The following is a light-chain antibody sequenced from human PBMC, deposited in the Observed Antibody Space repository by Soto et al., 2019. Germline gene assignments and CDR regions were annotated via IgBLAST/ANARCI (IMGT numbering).Light chain of an antibody. CDR2: RAS. CDR1: QSISNY. CDR3: QQYDSYST. Sequence: DIQLTQSPSTLSASVGDSVIITCRTSQSISNYLGWHKQQPGKAPKTLIYRASSLESGVPSRFSGSGSGTEFTLTIGSLKPDDFATDYCQQYDSYSTVGQGTKVEIK. J-gene: IGKJ1*01. V-gene: IGKV1-5*03.